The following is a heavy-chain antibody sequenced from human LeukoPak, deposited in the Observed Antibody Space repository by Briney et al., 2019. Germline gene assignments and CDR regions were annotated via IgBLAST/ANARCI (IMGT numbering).Heavy chain of an antibody. D-gene: IGHD3-22*01. CDR2: ISAYNGNT. CDR3: ARDRRYYDSSGYSIDY. CDR1: GYTFTSYG. Sequence: ASVKVSCKASGYTFTSYGIRWVRQAPGQGLEWMGWISAYNGNTNYAQKLQGRVTMTTDTSTSTAYMELRSLRSDDTAVYYCARDRRYYDSSGYSIDYWGQGTLVTVSS. V-gene: IGHV1-18*01. J-gene: IGHJ4*02.